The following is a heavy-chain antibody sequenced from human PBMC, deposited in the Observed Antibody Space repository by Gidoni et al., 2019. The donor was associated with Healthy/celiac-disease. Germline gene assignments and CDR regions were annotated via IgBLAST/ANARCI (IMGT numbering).Heavy chain of an antibody. V-gene: IGHV4-34*01. J-gene: IGHJ4*02. D-gene: IGHD6-19*01. CDR2: INHSGST. Sequence: QVQLQQWGAGLLKSSETLSLTCAVYGGSFSGYYWSWIRQPPGKGLEWIGEINHSGSTNYNPSLKSRVTISVDTSKNQFSLKLSSVTAADTAVYYCALSIAVAGANFDYWGQGTLVTVSS. CDR1: GGSFSGYY. CDR3: ALSIAVAGANFDY.